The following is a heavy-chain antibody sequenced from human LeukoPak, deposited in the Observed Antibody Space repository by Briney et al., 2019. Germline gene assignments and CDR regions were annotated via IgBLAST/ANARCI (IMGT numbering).Heavy chain of an antibody. V-gene: IGHV3-30*03. CDR2: ISYDGSNK. D-gene: IGHD6-19*01. CDR3: ARDDSSGSDY. Sequence: QPGGSLRLSCAASGFTFSSYGMHWVRQAPGKGLEWVAVISYDGSNKYYADSVKGRFTTSRDNSKNTLYLQMNSLRAEDTAVYYCARDDSSGSDYWGQGTLVTVSS. CDR1: GFTFSSYG. J-gene: IGHJ4*02.